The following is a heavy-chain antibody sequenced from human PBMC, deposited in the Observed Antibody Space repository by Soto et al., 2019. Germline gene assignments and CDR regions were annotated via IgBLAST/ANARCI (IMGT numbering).Heavy chain of an antibody. V-gene: IGHV3-7*01. CDR3: AKGLFYGGDFDS. Sequence: EVQLVESGGGLLQPGGSPRLSCGASGFSFSSYWMGWVRQAPGKGLEWVANIKEDGSEKYYVDSVKGRFTISRDHGKKSLYLQMNSLRAEDTAVYYCAKGLFYGGDFDSWGQGTLVTVSS. D-gene: IGHD4-17*01. CDR1: GFSFSSYW. CDR2: IKEDGSEK. J-gene: IGHJ4*02.